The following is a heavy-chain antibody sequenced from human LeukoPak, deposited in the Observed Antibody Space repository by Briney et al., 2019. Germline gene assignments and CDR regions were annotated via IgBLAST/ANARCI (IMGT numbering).Heavy chain of an antibody. V-gene: IGHV3-23*01. J-gene: IGHJ4*02. CDR3: ARAPTLEMATIRPWVWFDY. Sequence: GGSLRLSCAASGFTFSSYAMSWVRQAPGKGLEWVSAISGSGGSTYYADSVKGRFTISRDNSKNTLYLQMNSLRAEDTAVYYCARAPTLEMATIRPWVWFDYWGQGTLVTVSS. D-gene: IGHD5-24*01. CDR2: ISGSGGST. CDR1: GFTFSSYA.